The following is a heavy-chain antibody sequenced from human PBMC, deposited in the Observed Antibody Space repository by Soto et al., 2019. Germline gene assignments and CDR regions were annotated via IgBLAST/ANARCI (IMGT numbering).Heavy chain of an antibody. CDR2: FDPEDGET. J-gene: IGHJ6*02. CDR3: ATDRFGGSFPYPFYYGMDV. V-gene: IGHV1-24*01. D-gene: IGHD1-26*01. CDR1: GYTLTELS. Sequence: ASVKVSCKGSGYTLTELSMHWVRQAPGKGLEWMGGFDPEDGETIYAQKFQGRVTMTEDTSTDTAYMELSSLRSEDTAVYYCATDRFGGSFPYPFYYGMDVWGQGTTVTLSS.